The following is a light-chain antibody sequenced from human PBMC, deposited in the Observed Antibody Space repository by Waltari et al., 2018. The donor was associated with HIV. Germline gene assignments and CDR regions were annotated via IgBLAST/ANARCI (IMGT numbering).Light chain of an antibody. CDR2: GAS. CDR3: HQHNYSPRS. Sequence: VMTQSPATLSVSPGGSVTMSCRTSHSIGNNLIWYQQRPGQAPRVLIYGASTRAPGIPGRITGSGSGTEFTLTINNLQPEDTAVYYCHQHNYSPRSFGQGTRVDLK. J-gene: IGKJ1*01. V-gene: IGKV3-15*01. CDR1: HSIGNN.